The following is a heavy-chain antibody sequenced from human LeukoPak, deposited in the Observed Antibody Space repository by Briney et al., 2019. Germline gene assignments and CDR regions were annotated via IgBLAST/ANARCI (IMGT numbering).Heavy chain of an antibody. CDR3: AGGEILTGHYTFDY. J-gene: IGHJ4*02. CDR1: GFTVSSYA. D-gene: IGHD3-9*01. V-gene: IGHV3-23*01. CDR2: ISGSGGST. Sequence: GGSLRLSCAASGFTVSSYAMSWVRQAPGKGLEWVSSISGSGGSTYNADSVKGRFTISRDNSKNTLYLQMNSLRAEDTAVYYCAGGEILTGHYTFDYWGQGTLVTVSS.